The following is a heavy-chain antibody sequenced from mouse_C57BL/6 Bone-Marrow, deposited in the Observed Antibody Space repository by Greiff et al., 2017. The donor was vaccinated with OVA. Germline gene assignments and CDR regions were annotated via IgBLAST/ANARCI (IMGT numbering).Heavy chain of an antibody. D-gene: IGHD1-1*01. J-gene: IGHJ4*01. CDR1: GYAFSSSW. Sequence: VQLQQSGPELVKPGASVKISCKASGYAFSSSWMNWVKQRPGKGLEWIGRIYPGDGDTKYNGTFKGTATLTADKSSSTAYMLLSSLTSENSAVYFCARRFITTVVAGGMDYWGQGTSVTVSS. V-gene: IGHV1-82*01. CDR2: IYPGDGDT. CDR3: ARRFITTVVAGGMDY.